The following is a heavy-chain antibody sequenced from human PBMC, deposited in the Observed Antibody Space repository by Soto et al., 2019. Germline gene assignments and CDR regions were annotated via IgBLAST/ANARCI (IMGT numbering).Heavy chain of an antibody. D-gene: IGHD2-15*01. J-gene: IGHJ5*02. CDR2: LSRSGGRT. V-gene: IGHV3-23*01. CDR1: RFTFSSCT. Sequence: GVLSLSCSASRFTFSSCTMSQDRQAPGKQLEWVSSLSRSGGRTSYADSVTGRFTISRYNSENTLYLQMTSLRAEDAAVYYCATEGWRAPWGQGTLVTVSS. CDR3: ATEGWRAP.